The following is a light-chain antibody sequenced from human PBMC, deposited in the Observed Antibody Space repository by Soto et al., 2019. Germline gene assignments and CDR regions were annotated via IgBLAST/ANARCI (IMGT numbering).Light chain of an antibody. CDR2: AVT. Sequence: QSALTQPASVSGSPGQSITISCTGTRSDIGGYNLVSWYQHHPGKAPKVMIYAVTQRPSGVSNRFSASKSGNTASLTISGLQAEDEADYYCCSYGGSSSPLVFGGGTKLTVL. J-gene: IGLJ3*02. CDR3: CSYGGSSSPLV. CDR1: RSDIGGYNL. V-gene: IGLV2-23*02.